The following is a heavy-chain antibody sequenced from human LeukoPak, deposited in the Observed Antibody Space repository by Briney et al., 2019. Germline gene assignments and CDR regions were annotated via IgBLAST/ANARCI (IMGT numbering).Heavy chain of an antibody. D-gene: IGHD3-22*01. J-gene: IGHJ4*02. CDR1: GFTFSSYA. V-gene: IGHV3-23*01. CDR3: AKPPDSSGYYSDY. CDR2: ISGSGGNT. Sequence: PGGSLRLSCAASGFTFSSYAMSWVRQAPGKGLEWVSAISGSGGNTYYADSVKGRFTISRDNSKNTLYLQMNSLRAEDTAVYYCAKPPDSSGYYSDYWGQGTLVTVSS.